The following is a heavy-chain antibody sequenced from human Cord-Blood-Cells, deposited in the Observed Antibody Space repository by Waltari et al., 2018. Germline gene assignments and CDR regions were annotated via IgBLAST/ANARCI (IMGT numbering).Heavy chain of an antibody. J-gene: IGHJ4*02. V-gene: IGHV1-69*09. Sequence: QVQLVQSGAEVKKPGSSVKVSCKASGGPFSSYAISWVRQAPGQGLEWMGRIIPILGIANYAQKFQGRVTITADKSTSTAYMELSSLRSEDTAVYYCARDRATYYYGSGSDYWGQGTLVTVSS. CDR2: IIPILGIA. CDR3: ARDRATYYYGSGSDY. D-gene: IGHD3-10*01. CDR1: GGPFSSYA.